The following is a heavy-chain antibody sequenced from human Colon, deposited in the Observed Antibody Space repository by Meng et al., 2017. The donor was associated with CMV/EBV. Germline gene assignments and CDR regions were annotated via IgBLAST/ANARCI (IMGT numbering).Heavy chain of an antibody. D-gene: IGHD2-2*01. CDR2: ISGSGVTT. Sequence: GGSLRLSCSASGFTFNDFDMTWVRQAPGKGLEWVSSISGSGVTTYYSDAVKGRFTISRDNSRNTLHLQINSLRADDTAVYYCARVAISDQYCSTTSCRDDAFDVWGQGTMVTVSS. V-gene: IGHV3-23*01. CDR3: ARVAISDQYCSTTSCRDDAFDV. CDR1: GFTFNDFD. J-gene: IGHJ3*01.